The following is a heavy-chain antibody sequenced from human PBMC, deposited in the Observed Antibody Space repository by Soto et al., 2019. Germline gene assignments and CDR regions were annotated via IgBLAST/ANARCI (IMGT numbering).Heavy chain of an antibody. J-gene: IGHJ2*01. CDR2: IYYSGST. D-gene: IGHD2-2*01. CDR3: ASLVVPAAADWYFDL. Sequence: QVQLQESGPGLVKPSQTLSLTCTVSGGSISSGGYYWSWIRQHPGKGLEWIGYIYYSGSTYYNPTLKSRFTISVDTSKNQSSLKLSSVTAADTAVYYCASLVVPAAADWYFDLWGRGTLATVSS. CDR1: GGSISSGGYY. V-gene: IGHV4-31*03.